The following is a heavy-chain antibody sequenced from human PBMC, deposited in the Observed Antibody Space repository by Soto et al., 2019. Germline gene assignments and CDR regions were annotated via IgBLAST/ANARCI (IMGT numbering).Heavy chain of an antibody. J-gene: IGHJ6*03. CDR2: IRSKATSYAT. D-gene: IGHD6-6*01. CDR3: TFNVHGLYYMDV. Sequence: EVQLVESGGGLVQPGGSLKLSCAASGFTFSDSIISWVRQASGKGLEWVGRIRSKATSYATAYAASMKGRFTISRDDSKSTAFLQMDRLKTRDAAVYYCTFNVHGLYYMDVWGKGTTVTVSS. CDR1: GFTFSDSI. V-gene: IGHV3-73*01.